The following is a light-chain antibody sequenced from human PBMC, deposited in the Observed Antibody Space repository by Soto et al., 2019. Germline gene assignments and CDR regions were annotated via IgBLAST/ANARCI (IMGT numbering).Light chain of an antibody. J-gene: IGKJ5*01. CDR3: QQRSNWPA. CDR2: DAS. Sequence: IVLTQSPATLSLSPGERATLSCRASQSVSSYLAWYQHKPGQAPRLLIYDASNRATGIPARFSGSESGTNFTLTIISLEREDFALYYCQQRSNWPAFGQGTRREIK. V-gene: IGKV3-11*01. CDR1: QSVSSY.